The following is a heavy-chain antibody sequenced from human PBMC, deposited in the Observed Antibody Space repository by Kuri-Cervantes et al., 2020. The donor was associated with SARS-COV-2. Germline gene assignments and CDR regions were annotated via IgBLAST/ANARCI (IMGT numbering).Heavy chain of an antibody. Sequence: GGSLRLSCAASGFTFSDYYMSWIRQAPGKGLEWVSYISSSSSYTNYADSVKGRFTISRDNSKNALYLQMNSLRAGDTAVYYCARVAYYDARFDPWGQGTLVTVSS. CDR3: ARVAYYDARFDP. J-gene: IGHJ5*02. D-gene: IGHD3-3*01. CDR1: GFTFSDYY. CDR2: ISSSSSYT. V-gene: IGHV3-11*05.